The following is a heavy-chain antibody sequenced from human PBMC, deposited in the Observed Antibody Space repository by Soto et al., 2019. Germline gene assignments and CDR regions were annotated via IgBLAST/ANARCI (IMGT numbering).Heavy chain of an antibody. J-gene: IGHJ2*01. V-gene: IGHV3-23*01. CDR2: ISGSGGST. D-gene: IGHD1-26*01. CDR3: GKRTVGGYFDL. Sequence: EVQLLESGGGLVQPGGSLRLSCAASGFTFSSYAMSWVRQAPGKGLEWVSAISGSGGSTYYADSVKGRFTISRDNSKNGLYLQMKSLRVEDAAVEYWGKRTVGGYFDLWGRGTLVTVSS. CDR1: GFTFSSYA.